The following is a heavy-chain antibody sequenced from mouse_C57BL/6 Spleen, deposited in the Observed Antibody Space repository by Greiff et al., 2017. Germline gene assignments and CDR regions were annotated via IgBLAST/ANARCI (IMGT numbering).Heavy chain of an antibody. V-gene: IGHV5-4*01. CDR3: ASLYDYDAMDY. J-gene: IGHJ4*01. CDR2: ISDGGSYT. D-gene: IGHD2-3*01. CDR1: GFTFSSYA. Sequence: EVHLVESGGGLVKPGGSLKLSCAASGFTFSSYAMSWVRQTPEKRLEWVATISDGGSYTYYPDNVKGRFTISRDNAKNNLYLQMSHLKSEDTAMYYCASLYDYDAMDYWGQGTSVTVSS.